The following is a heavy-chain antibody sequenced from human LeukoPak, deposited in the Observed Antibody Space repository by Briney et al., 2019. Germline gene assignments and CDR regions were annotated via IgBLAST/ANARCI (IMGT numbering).Heavy chain of an antibody. V-gene: IGHV4-4*07. Sequence: PSQTLSLTCTVSGGSISNYYWSWIRQPAGKGLEWIGRIYSSGGTNYNPSLKSRVTMSVDTSKNQFSLKLSSVTAADTAVYYCARTSNYGQYYYSYMDVWGKGTPVTVSS. J-gene: IGHJ6*03. CDR3: ARTSNYGQYYYSYMDV. D-gene: IGHD3-10*01. CDR2: IYSSGGT. CDR1: GGSISNYY.